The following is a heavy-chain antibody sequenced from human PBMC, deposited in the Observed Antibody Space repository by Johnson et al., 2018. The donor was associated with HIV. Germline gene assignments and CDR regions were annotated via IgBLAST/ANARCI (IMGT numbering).Heavy chain of an antibody. CDR2: IYSGGST. CDR3: TTPYYDSSLISRGYVVFDI. V-gene: IGHV3-66*04. Sequence: VQLVESGGGVVRPGGSLRLSCAASGFTFDDYGMSWVRQAPGKGLEWVSVIYSGGSTYYADSVKGRFTISRDNSKNTLYLQMNSLRAEDTAVYYCTTPYYDSSLISRGYVVFDIWGQGTMVTVSS. CDR1: GFTFDDYG. J-gene: IGHJ3*02. D-gene: IGHD3-22*01.